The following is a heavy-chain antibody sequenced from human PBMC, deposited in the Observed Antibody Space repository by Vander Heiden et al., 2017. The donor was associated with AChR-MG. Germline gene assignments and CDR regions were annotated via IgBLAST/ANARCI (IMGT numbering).Heavy chain of an antibody. CDR1: GGTFSSYA. J-gene: IGHJ6*02. CDR3: ARDRARVTMITGGHYYYYYGMDV. CDR2: IIPIFGTA. Sequence: QVQLVQSGAEVQKPGSSVKVSCKASGGTFSSYAISWVRQAPGQGLEWMGGIIPIFGTANYAQKFQGRVTITADESTSTAYMELSSLRSEDTAVYYCARDRARVTMITGGHYYYYYGMDVWGQGTTVTVSS. D-gene: IGHD3-22*01. V-gene: IGHV1-69*01.